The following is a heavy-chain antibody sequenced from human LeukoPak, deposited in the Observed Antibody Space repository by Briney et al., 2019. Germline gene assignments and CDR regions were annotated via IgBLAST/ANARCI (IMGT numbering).Heavy chain of an antibody. V-gene: IGHV1-8*03. Sequence: ASVKVSCEAHGYTLTGYDISWVRQATGQGLEWMGWMNPNSDNTGYAQKFQGRLTITRNTSISTAYMELSSLRSEDTAVYFCARRSGWASFDYWGQGTLVTVSS. D-gene: IGHD6-19*01. J-gene: IGHJ4*02. CDR3: ARRSGWASFDY. CDR1: GYTLTGYD. CDR2: MNPNSDNT.